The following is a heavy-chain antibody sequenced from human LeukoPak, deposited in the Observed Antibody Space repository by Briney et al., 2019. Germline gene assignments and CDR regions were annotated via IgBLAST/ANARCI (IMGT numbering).Heavy chain of an antibody. CDR1: GFTFSSYA. V-gene: IGHV3-23*01. J-gene: IGHJ4*02. D-gene: IGHD3-3*01. CDR3: AKFYYDFWTGYGYYFDY. Sequence: PGGSLRLSCAASGFTFSSYAMGSVRQAPGKGLEWVSAISGRGGSIYYADSVKGRFTISRDNSKNTVYLQMSSLRIEDTAVYYCAKFYYDFWTGYGYYFDYWGQGILVTVSS. CDR2: ISGRGGSI.